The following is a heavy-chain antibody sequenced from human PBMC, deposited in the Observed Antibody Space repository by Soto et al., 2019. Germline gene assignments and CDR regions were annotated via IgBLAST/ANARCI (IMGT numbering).Heavy chain of an antibody. Sequence: GGSLRLSCEVSGFTLSSDWMSWVRQAPGKGLEWVANTKEDGSEEYYVDSVRGRFTISRDNAKNSMYLQMNSLRVEDTAVYYCARDRPTGYFDYWGQGALVTVSS. CDR2: TKEDGSEE. CDR1: GFTLSSDW. CDR3: ARDRPTGYFDY. J-gene: IGHJ4*02. V-gene: IGHV3-7*01.